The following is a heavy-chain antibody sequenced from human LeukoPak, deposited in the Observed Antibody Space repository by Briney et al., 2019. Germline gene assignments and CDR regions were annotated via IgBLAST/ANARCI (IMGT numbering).Heavy chain of an antibody. CDR3: ARCYYGNSGYLDAFDI. CDR2: IIPIFGTA. Sequence: ASVNFSCKASGGTFTSYAISWVRQAPGQGLEWMGGIIPIFGTANYAQKFQGGVTITADESTSTAYMEMSSLRYEDTAVYYCARCYYGNSGYLDAFDIWGQGTMVTVSS. V-gene: IGHV1-69*13. J-gene: IGHJ3*02. D-gene: IGHD3-22*01. CDR1: GGTFTSYA.